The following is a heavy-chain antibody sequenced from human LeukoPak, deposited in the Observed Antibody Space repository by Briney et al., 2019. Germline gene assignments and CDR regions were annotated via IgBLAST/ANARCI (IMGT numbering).Heavy chain of an antibody. CDR1: GYSISSGYY. CDR3: ARDYDFWSGYYTNEFDY. D-gene: IGHD3-3*01. Sequence: SETLSLTCTVSGYSISSGYYWGWIRPPPGKGLEWIGSIYHSGSTYYNPSLKSRVTISVDTSKNQFSLKLSSVTAADTAVYYCARDYDFWSGYYTNEFDYWGQGTLVTVSS. V-gene: IGHV4-38-2*02. CDR2: IYHSGST. J-gene: IGHJ4*02.